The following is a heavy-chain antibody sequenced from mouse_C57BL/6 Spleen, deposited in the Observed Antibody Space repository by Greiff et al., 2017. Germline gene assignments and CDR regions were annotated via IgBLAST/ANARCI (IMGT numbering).Heavy chain of an antibody. CDR3: ARSNYHVLYAMDY. V-gene: IGHV14-3*01. D-gene: IGHD1-1*02. Sequence: VQLKQSVAELVRPGASVKLSCTASGFNIKNTYLHWVKQRPEQGLEWLGRIAPANGNTKYAPKLQGTATITADTSANTAYLLLSSLTTVDTAIYYCARSNYHVLYAMDYWGQGTSVTGSS. J-gene: IGHJ4*01. CDR2: IAPANGNT. CDR1: GFNIKNTY.